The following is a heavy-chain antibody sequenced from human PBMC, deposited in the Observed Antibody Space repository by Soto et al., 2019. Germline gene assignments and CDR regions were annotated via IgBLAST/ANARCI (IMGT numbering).Heavy chain of an antibody. J-gene: IGHJ4*02. CDR2: IDPSDAYT. CDR1: GYSFTSYW. CDR3: ARLQAAAGDNDLTFDY. D-gene: IGHD6-13*01. Sequence: EVQLVQSGAEVKKPGESLRISCKGAGYSFTSYWISWVRQVPGKGLGWMGRIDPSDAYTNYSPSFQGHVTISAAKSISTADLQWSSLKASDTAMYYCARLQAAAGDNDLTFDYWGQGTLVTVSS. V-gene: IGHV5-10-1*01.